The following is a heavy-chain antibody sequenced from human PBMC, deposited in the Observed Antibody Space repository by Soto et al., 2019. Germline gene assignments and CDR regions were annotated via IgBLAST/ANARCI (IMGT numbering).Heavy chain of an antibody. Sequence: GGSLRLSYATSGFTLGLYAMHWVRQAPGKGLEWVAVTSYDGTNKFFAYSVKGRFTISSDNSKNTLYLEMNGLRPEDTAVYFCARSIRPLYQPLVSPVDYWCQGTLVNVSS. V-gene: IGHV3-30-3*01. J-gene: IGHJ4*02. CDR1: GFTLGLYA. D-gene: IGHD2-2*01. CDR2: TSYDGTNK. CDR3: ARSIRPLYQPLVSPVDY.